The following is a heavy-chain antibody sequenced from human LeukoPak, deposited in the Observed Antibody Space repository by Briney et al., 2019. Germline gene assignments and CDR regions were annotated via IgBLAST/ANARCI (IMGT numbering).Heavy chain of an antibody. J-gene: IGHJ4*02. D-gene: IGHD1-26*01. CDR3: ARGRPRRGSSYYFDY. CDR1: GGSISSSSYY. Sequence: SETLSLTCTVSGGSISSSSYYWGWIRQPPGKGLEWIGSIYYSGSTYYNPSLKSRVTISVDTSKNQFSLKLSSVTAADTAVYYCARGRPRRGSSYYFDYWGQGTLVTVSS. CDR2: IYYSGST. V-gene: IGHV4-39*07.